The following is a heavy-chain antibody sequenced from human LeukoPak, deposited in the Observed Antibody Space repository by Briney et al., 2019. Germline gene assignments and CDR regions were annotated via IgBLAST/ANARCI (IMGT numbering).Heavy chain of an antibody. CDR1: GYTFTSYA. D-gene: IGHD3-22*01. CDR2: ISAYNGNT. J-gene: IGHJ4*02. Sequence: ASVKVSCKASGYTFTSYAMHWVRQAPGQRLEWMGWISAYNGNTNYAQKLQGRVTMTTDTSTSTAYMELRSLRSDDTAVYYCARDGGDYDSSGYPTWGQGTLVTVSS. V-gene: IGHV1-18*01. CDR3: ARDGGDYDSSGYPT.